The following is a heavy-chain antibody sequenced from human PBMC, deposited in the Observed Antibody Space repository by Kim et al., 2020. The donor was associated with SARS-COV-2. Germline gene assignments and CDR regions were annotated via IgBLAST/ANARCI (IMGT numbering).Heavy chain of an antibody. CDR3: ARDNYYGSGSYFDY. V-gene: IGHV1-69*04. Sequence: AQKCQGRVTITADKSTSTAYMELSSLRSEDTAVYYCARDNYYGSGSYFDYWGQGTLVTVSS. D-gene: IGHD3-10*01. J-gene: IGHJ4*02.